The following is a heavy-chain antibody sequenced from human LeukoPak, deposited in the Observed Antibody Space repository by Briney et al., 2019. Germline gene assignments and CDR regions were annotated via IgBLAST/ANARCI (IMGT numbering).Heavy chain of an antibody. D-gene: IGHD6-19*01. V-gene: IGHV6-1*01. Sequence: SQTLSLTCAISGDSVSSNSAAWNWIRQSPSRGLEWLGRTYYRSKWYNDYAVSVKSRITINPDTSKNQFSLRLSSVTAADTAVYYCARHVSVAVTNFFDYWGQGTLVTVSS. CDR2: TYYRSKWYN. CDR3: ARHVSVAVTNFFDY. CDR1: GDSVSSNSAA. J-gene: IGHJ4*02.